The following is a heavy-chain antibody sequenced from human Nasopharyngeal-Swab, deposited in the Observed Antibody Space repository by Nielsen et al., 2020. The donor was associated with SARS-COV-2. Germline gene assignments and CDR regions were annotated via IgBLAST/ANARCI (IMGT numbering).Heavy chain of an antibody. J-gene: IGHJ6*02. CDR2: IKQDGSEK. V-gene: IGHV3-7*03. Sequence: SLKISCAASGFTFSSYWMSWVRQAPGKGQEWVANIKQDGSEKYYVDFVKGRFTISRDNAKNSLYLQMNSLRAEDTAVYYCARDPPGYSSGWYWDYYYGMDVWGQGTTVTVSS. CDR1: GFTFSSYW. CDR3: ARDPPGYSSGWYWDYYYGMDV. D-gene: IGHD6-19*01.